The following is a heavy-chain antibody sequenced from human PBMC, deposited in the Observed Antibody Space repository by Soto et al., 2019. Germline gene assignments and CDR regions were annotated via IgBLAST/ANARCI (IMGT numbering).Heavy chain of an antibody. CDR2: ISYSGST. CDR1: GGSVSSYY. Sequence: SETLSLTCSVSGGSVSSYYWSWIRQPPGKGLEWIGYISYSGSTNYNPSLKNRVTISVDTSKNQFSLKLSSVTAADTAVYYCASGGKGYDFWSGYYY. V-gene: IGHV4-59*02. D-gene: IGHD3-3*01. CDR3: ASGGKGYDFWSGYYY. J-gene: IGHJ6*01.